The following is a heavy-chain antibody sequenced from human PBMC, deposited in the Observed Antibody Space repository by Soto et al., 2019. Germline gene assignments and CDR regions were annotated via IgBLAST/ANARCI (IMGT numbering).Heavy chain of an antibody. V-gene: IGHV3-23*01. CDR1: GFTFSNYA. CDR2: IRGNGGET. J-gene: IGHJ4*02. Sequence: EVQVLESGGGLVQPGGSLRLSCVASGFTFSNYAMTWVRQAPGKGMEWVSAIRGNGGETFYADSVKGRFTISRDNSKNTLYQQMNSLRAEDTAVYHCAKGDQERQWVFLHNWGQGTLVTVSS. D-gene: IGHD2-21*01. CDR3: AKGDQERQWVFLHN.